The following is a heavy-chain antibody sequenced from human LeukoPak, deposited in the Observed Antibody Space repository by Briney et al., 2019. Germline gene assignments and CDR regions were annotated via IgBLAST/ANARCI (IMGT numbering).Heavy chain of an antibody. CDR2: ISAYNGNT. D-gene: IGHD3-10*01. V-gene: IGHV1-18*01. CDR3: ARAGSEYGSGILFSWN. J-gene: IGHJ4*02. CDR1: GYTFTSYG. Sequence: GASVKVSCKASGYTFTSYGISWVRQAPGQGLEWMGWISAYNGNTNYAQKLQGRVTMTTDTSTSTAYMELRSLRSDDTAVYYCARAGSEYGSGILFSWNWGQGTLVTVSS.